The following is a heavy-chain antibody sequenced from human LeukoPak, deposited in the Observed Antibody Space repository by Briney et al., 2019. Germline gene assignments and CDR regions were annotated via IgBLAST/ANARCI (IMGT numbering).Heavy chain of an antibody. CDR1: GYTFTSYD. Sequence: EASVKVSCKASGYTFTSYDINWVRQATGQGLEWMGRIIPILGIANYAQKFQGRVTITADKSTSTAYMELSSLRSEDTAVYYCASDPFSSSWGQGTLVTVSS. J-gene: IGHJ4*02. CDR2: IIPILGIA. CDR3: ASDPFSSS. D-gene: IGHD6-13*01. V-gene: IGHV1-69*04.